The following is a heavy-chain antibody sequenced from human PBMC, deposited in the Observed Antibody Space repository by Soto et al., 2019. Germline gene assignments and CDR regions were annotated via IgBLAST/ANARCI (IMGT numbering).Heavy chain of an antibody. J-gene: IGHJ4*02. CDR2: IHSSGST. CDR3: ARHDPGGYDY. CDR1: GGSISNYY. Sequence: QVQLQESGPGLVKPSGTLSLTCSVSGGSISNYYWSWIRQPPGEGLEWIAYIHSSGSTKYNPSLKSRVTISVDTSENQFSLKLSSLTAADTAVYYCARHDPGGYDYWGQGTLVTVSP. D-gene: IGHD5-12*01. V-gene: IGHV4-59*08.